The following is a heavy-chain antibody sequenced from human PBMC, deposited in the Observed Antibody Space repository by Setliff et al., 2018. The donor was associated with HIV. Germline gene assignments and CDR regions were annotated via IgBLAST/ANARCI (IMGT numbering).Heavy chain of an antibody. CDR2: INHSGST. CDR3: ARRARDSSGYYYSYRHYYYYMDV. V-gene: IGHV4-34*01. D-gene: IGHD3-22*01. J-gene: IGHJ6*03. Sequence: NPSETLSLTCAVYGGSFSGYYWSWIRQPPGKGLEWIGEINHSGSTNYNPSLKSRVTISVDTSKNQFSLKLSSVTAADTAVYYCARRARDSSGYYYSYRHYYYYMDVWGKGTTVTVSS. CDR1: GGSFSGYY.